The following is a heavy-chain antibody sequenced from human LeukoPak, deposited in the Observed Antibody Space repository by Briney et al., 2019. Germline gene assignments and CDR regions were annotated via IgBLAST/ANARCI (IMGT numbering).Heavy chain of an antibody. D-gene: IGHD3-22*01. CDR3: ARHFTYYYDSSGYPRDAFDI. J-gene: IGHJ3*02. CDR2: IYYSGST. V-gene: IGHV4-59*08. Sequence: SETLSLTCTVSGGSISGYYWRWIRQSPGKGLLWIGYIYYSGSTNYNPSLKSRVTISIDMSRNQFSLKLSSVTAADTALYYCARHFTYYYDSSGYPRDAFDIWGQGTTVTVSS. CDR1: GGSISGYY.